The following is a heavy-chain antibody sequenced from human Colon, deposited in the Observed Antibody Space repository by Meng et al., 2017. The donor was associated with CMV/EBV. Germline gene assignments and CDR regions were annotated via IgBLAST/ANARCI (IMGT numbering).Heavy chain of an antibody. J-gene: IGHJ4*02. D-gene: IGHD7-27*01. CDR3: TKSFWATGDTYAFFDF. Sequence: GFTFSSYVMSWVCHATWKGLEWVSGIGGSDDSNLSADSLKGRFTICRDNSTNVLYLQLNSLRAEDTAVYYCTKSFWATGDTYAFFDFWGQGTLVTVSS. CDR1: GFTFSSYV. V-gene: IGHV3-23*01. CDR2: IGGSDDSN.